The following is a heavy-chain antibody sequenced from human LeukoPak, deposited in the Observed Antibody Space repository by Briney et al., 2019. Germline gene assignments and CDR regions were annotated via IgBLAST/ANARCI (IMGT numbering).Heavy chain of an antibody. Sequence: SETLSLTCAVYGGSFSGYYWGWIRQPPGKGLEWIGEINHSGSTNYNPSLKSRVTISVDTSKNQFSLKLSSVTAADTAVYYCARGYYDSSGYRDYWGQGTLVTVSS. CDR2: INHSGST. V-gene: IGHV4-34*01. CDR1: GGSFSGYY. D-gene: IGHD3-22*01. CDR3: ARGYYDSSGYRDY. J-gene: IGHJ4*02.